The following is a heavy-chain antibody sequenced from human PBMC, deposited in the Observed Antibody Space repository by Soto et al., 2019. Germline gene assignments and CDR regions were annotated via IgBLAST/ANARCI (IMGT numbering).Heavy chain of an antibody. V-gene: IGHV1-69*10. CDR3: ARRPFLPSAMDV. Sequence: SVKVSCKTSGDNFKKNVFTWVRQAPGEGLEWMGGTIPARGKTHYIEKFQGRVTLTVDDATRTVYMEVRDLTSDHSALYYCARRPFLPSAMDVWGPGTTVTVSS. CDR1: GDNFKKNV. CDR2: TIPARGKT. J-gene: IGHJ6*02. D-gene: IGHD6-6*01.